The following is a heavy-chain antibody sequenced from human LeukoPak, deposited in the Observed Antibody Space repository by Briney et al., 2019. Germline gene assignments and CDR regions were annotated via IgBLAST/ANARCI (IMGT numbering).Heavy chain of an antibody. J-gene: IGHJ3*02. Sequence: PGGSLRLSCAASGFTFSSYGMHWVRQAPGKGLEWVAVISYDGSNKYYADSVKGRFTISRDNSKNTVHLQMDSLRAEDTALYHCARVSVVRGVSDAFDIWGQGTMVTVSS. CDR3: ARVSVVRGVSDAFDI. V-gene: IGHV3-30*03. D-gene: IGHD3-10*01. CDR2: ISYDGSNK. CDR1: GFTFSSYG.